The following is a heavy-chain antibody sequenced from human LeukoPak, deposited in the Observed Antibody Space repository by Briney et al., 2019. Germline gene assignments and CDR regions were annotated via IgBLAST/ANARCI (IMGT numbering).Heavy chain of an antibody. Sequence: SETLSLTCTVSGGSISSYYWSWIRQPPGKGLEWIGYIYYSGSTNYNPSLKSRVTISVDTSKNQFSLKLSSVTAADTAVYYCAREGSYYDTSGYYFLWGQGTLVTVSS. V-gene: IGHV4-59*12. CDR3: AREGSYYDTSGYYFL. CDR1: GGSISSYY. D-gene: IGHD3-22*01. CDR2: IYYSGST. J-gene: IGHJ4*02.